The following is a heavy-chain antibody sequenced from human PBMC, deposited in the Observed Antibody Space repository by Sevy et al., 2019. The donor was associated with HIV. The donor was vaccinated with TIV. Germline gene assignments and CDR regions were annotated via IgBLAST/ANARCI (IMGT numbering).Heavy chain of an antibody. CDR1: GFTFSTYT. J-gene: IGHJ6*02. D-gene: IGHD6-13*01. V-gene: IGHV3-23*01. CDR2: ISGSGGST. CDR3: AKGDSTFYGMDV. Sequence: GGSLRLSCAASGFTFSTYTMNWVRQAPGKGLEWVSAISGSGGSTYYADSVKGRFTISRDKSKNTLYLQMNNLRADDTAVYYCAKGDSTFYGMDVWGQGTTVTVSS.